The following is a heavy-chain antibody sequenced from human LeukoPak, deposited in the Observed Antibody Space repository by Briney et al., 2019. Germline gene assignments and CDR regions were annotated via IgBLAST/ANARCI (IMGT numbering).Heavy chain of an antibody. V-gene: IGHV3-53*01. J-gene: IGHJ4*02. CDR3: ARVWFGYFFQ. Sequence: GGSLRLSCAASGFTFSSYDMHWVRQAPGKGLEWVSVIHTGGTTHYTDSVKGRFTISKDNSNNTVYLQMNSVRVEDTAVYYCARVWFGYFFQWGQGALVTVSS. CDR2: IHTGGTT. D-gene: IGHD3-10*01. CDR1: GFTFSSYD.